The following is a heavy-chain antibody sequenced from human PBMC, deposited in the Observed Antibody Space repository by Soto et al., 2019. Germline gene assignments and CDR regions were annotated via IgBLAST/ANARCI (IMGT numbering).Heavy chain of an antibody. D-gene: IGHD1-26*01. CDR1: GFTFSSYG. CDR3: PCSRFVGASGSFDY. CDR2: ISYAGSNK. V-gene: IGHV3-30*03. J-gene: IGHJ4*02. Sequence: QVQLVESGGGVVQPGRSLRLSCEASGFTFSSYGMHWVRQAPGKGLEWVAVISYAGSNKYYADSVKGRFTISRDNSKNPLYLQVNSLRAEDTAVYYCPCSRFVGASGSFDYWGQGSLVIVCS.